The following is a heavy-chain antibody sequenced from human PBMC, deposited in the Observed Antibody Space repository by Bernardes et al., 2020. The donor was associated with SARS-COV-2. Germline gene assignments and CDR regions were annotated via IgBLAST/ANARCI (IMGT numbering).Heavy chain of an antibody. CDR3: ARVGTTVTTFDS. J-gene: IGHJ4*02. D-gene: IGHD4-17*01. V-gene: IGHV4-39*07. Sequence: ETLSLTCAVSGASISSNNYYWAWIRQSPGKGLDWIGTIYYTKTIYYNPSLKSRVTISVDTSKNQLSLKLNSVTAADTAVSYCARVGTTVTTFDSWRQGILVTVSS. CDR1: GASISSNNYY. CDR2: IYYTKTI.